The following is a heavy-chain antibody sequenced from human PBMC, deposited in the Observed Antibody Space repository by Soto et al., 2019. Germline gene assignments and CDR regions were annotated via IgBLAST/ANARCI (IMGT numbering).Heavy chain of an antibody. CDR2: INHSGST. CDR1: GVSFSGYY. D-gene: IGHD3-16*02. CDR3: ARGYYAYVWGSYRYYYGMDV. Sequence: ESLSLTCAVYGVSFSGYYWSWIRQPPGKGLEWIGEINHSGSTNYNPSLKSRVTISVDTSKNQFSLKLSSVTAADTAVYYCARGYYAYVWGSYRYYYGMDVWGQGTTVTVYS. J-gene: IGHJ6*02. V-gene: IGHV4-34*01.